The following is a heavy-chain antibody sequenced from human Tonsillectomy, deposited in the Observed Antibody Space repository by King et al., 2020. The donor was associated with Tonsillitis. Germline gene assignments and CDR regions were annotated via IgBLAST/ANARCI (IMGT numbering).Heavy chain of an antibody. CDR3: AQSRSYYDFWSGSLDYYYMDV. Sequence: VQLVQSGGGVVQPGGSLRLSCAASGFTFDDYAMHWVRQAPGKGLEWVSLISGDGGSTYYADSVKGRFTISRDNSKNSLYLQMNSLKTEDTALYYCAQSRSYYDFWSGSLDYYYMDVWGKGTTVTVSS. V-gene: IGHV3-43*02. D-gene: IGHD3-3*01. J-gene: IGHJ6*03. CDR2: ISGDGGST. CDR1: GFTFDDYA.